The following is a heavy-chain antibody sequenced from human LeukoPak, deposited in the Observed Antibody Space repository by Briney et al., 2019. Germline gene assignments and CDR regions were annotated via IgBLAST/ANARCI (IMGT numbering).Heavy chain of an antibody. CDR3: ARSAAASTPTTGMDV. D-gene: IGHD6-13*01. V-gene: IGHV1-18*01. Sequence: ASVKVSCKTSGYTFTSYGINWVRQAPGQGLEWMGWIIAYNGDTNYVQKLQGRVTLTTDTSTSTAYMELRSLRSDDTGVYYCARSAAASTPTTGMDVWGKGTTVTISS. CDR2: IIAYNGDT. CDR1: GYTFTSYG. J-gene: IGHJ6*03.